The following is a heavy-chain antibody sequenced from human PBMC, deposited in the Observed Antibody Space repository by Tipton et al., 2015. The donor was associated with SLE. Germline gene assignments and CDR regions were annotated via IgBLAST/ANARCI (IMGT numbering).Heavy chain of an antibody. D-gene: IGHD6-13*01. V-gene: IGHV4-38-2*01. J-gene: IGHJ5*02. CDR1: GYSISIGYY. CDR3: ARGWYSRNWEWWFDP. Sequence: TLSLTCAVSGYSISIGYYWGWIRQPPGKGLEWIGSIYHSGSTYYNPSLKSRVTISVDTSKNQFSLKLNSVTAADTAVYYCARGWYSRNWEWWFDPWGQGTLVTVSS. CDR2: IYHSGST.